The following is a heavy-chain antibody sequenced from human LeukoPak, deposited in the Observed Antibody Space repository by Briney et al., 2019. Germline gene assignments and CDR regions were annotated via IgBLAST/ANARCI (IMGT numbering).Heavy chain of an antibody. CDR1: GYTVTNYD. J-gene: IGHJ2*01. D-gene: IGHD3-22*01. Sequence: ASVKVSCKTSGYTVTNYDINWVRQATGQGLEWMGWMNPNSGNTGYTQKFQGRVSMTRDTSISTAYMELSSLRSEDTAVYYCAIVYYDNSGCPSWYFDLWGRGTLVTVSS. V-gene: IGHV1-8*01. CDR3: AIVYYDNSGCPSWYFDL. CDR2: MNPNSGNT.